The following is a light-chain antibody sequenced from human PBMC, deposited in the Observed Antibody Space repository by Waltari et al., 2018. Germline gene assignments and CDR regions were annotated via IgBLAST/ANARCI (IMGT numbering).Light chain of an antibody. Sequence: IMLPQSPGTLSLSPGERATLSCRASQSLSRYLAWYQQKPGQAPRLLIYGASTRATGIPDRFSGSGSGTDFSLTISGLEPEDSAVYYCQHHFRLPATFGQGTKVEIK. V-gene: IGKV3-20*01. CDR3: QHHFRLPAT. J-gene: IGKJ1*01. CDR1: QSLSRY. CDR2: GAS.